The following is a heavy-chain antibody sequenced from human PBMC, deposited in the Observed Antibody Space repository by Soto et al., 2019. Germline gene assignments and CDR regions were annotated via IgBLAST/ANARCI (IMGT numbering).Heavy chain of an antibody. J-gene: IGHJ6*03. CDR2: TYYRSKWYN. Sequence: PSQTLSLTCAISGDSVSSNSAAWNWIRQSPSRDLEWLGRTYYRSKWYNDYAVSVKSRITINPDTSKNQFSLQLNSVTPEDTAVYYCARAGRFKRDYYCYYMDVWGKGTTVTVSS. V-gene: IGHV6-1*01. CDR1: GDSVSSNSAA. CDR3: ARAGRFKRDYYCYYMDV.